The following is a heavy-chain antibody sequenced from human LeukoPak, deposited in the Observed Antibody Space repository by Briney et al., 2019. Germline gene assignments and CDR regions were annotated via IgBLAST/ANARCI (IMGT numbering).Heavy chain of an antibody. CDR2: ISSSSRYT. V-gene: IGHV3-21*01. J-gene: IGHJ3*02. Sequence: GGSLRLSCAASGFSLRDYSMDWVRQAPGKGLEWVSSISSSSRYTFYVDSVKGRFTISRDNAKNSLYLQMNSLRAEDTAVYYCARAQHRYDFWSGYRTFVAFDIWGQGTMVTVSS. CDR3: ARAQHRYDFWSGYRTFVAFDI. CDR1: GFSLRDYS. D-gene: IGHD3-3*01.